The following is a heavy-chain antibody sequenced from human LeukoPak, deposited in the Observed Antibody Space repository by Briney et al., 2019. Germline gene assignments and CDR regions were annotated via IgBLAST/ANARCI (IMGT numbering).Heavy chain of an antibody. V-gene: IGHV1-2*02. CDR2: INPNSGGT. D-gene: IGHD3-10*01. CDR1: AYTFTGYY. CDR3: ASVDYGSGSPGFLCYYGMDV. J-gene: IGHJ6*02. Sequence: ASVKVSCKASAYTFTGYYMHWVRQAPGQGLEWMGWINPNSGGTNYAQKFQGRVTMTRDTSISTAYMELSRLRSDDTAVYYCASVDYGSGSPGFLCYYGMDVWGQGTTVTVSS.